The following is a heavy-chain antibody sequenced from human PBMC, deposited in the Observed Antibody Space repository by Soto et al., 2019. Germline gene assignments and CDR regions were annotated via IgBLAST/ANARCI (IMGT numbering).Heavy chain of an antibody. CDR2: TSPEKGTT. Sequence: APVKVSCKPSAYTFFSLGTSWLRQAPGQVLAWMGWTSPEKGTTHYAQGRQGRGTMTTDTSTSTAYRELRSLGSEVTAVYYCARVLDAPGSSYTDYWGQGTLVTVSS. D-gene: IGHD2-2*03. CDR1: AYTFFSLG. CDR3: ARVLDAPGSSYTDY. V-gene: IGHV1-18*01. J-gene: IGHJ4*02.